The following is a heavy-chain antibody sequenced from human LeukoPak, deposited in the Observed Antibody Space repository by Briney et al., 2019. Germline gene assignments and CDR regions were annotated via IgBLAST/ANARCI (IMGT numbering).Heavy chain of an antibody. CDR3: ARDLRYYGSGSYYKPTGMFGY. CDR1: GYTFTSYY. Sequence: GASVKVSCKASGYTFTSYYMHWVRQAPGQGLEWKGITNPSGGSTSYAQKFQGRVTMTRDTSTSTVYLELSSLRSEDTAVYYCARDLRYYGSGSYYKPTGMFGYSGQGTLVTVSS. CDR2: TNPSGGST. D-gene: IGHD3-10*01. V-gene: IGHV1-46*01. J-gene: IGHJ4*02.